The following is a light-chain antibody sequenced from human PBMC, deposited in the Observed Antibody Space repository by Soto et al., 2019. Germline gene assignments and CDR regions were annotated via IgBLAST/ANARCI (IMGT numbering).Light chain of an antibody. V-gene: IGLV2-18*02. CDR1: SSDVGGYNR. Sequence: QSVLTQPPSVSGSPGQSVTISCTGTSSDVGGYNRVSWYRQPPGTAPKLMIYGVSSRPSGVPDRFSGSKSGNTASLTISGLQAEDEADYYCSSYTSSRTYVFGTGTKVTVL. CDR2: GVS. J-gene: IGLJ1*01. CDR3: SSYTSSRTYV.